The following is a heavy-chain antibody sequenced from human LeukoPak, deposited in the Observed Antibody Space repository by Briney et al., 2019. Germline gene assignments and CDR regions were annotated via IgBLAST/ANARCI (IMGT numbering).Heavy chain of an antibody. J-gene: IGHJ4*02. CDR1: GFTFSSYA. D-gene: IGHD2-2*02. CDR3: AKDLDCSSTSRYKDY. V-gene: IGHV3-23*01. Sequence: GGSLRLSCAASGFTFSSYAMSWVRQAPGKGLEWVSAISGSGGSTYYADSVKGRFTISRDNSKNTLYLQMNSLRAEDTAVYYCAKDLDCSSTSRYKDYWGQGTLVTVSS. CDR2: ISGSGGST.